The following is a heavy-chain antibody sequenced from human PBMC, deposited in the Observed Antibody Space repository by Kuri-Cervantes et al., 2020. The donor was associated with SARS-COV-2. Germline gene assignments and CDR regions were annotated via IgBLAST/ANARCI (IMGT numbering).Heavy chain of an antibody. CDR1: GFTFRSYG. V-gene: IGHV3-33*01. Sequence: GGSLRLSCAASGFTFRSYGMHWVRQAPGKGLEWVAVIWYDGSNKYYADSVKGRFTISRDNSKNTLYLQMNSLRAEDTAVYYCARSRQGYSSSWYNNWFDPWGQGTLVTVSS. J-gene: IGHJ5*02. D-gene: IGHD6-13*01. CDR3: ARSRQGYSSSWYNNWFDP. CDR2: IWYDGSNK.